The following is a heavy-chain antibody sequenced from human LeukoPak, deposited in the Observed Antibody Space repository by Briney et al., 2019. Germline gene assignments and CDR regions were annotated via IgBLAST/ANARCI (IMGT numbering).Heavy chain of an antibody. Sequence: VGSLRLSCAASVFTLSSYSVNWVRQSPGKGVEWVSSISSSRSYIYYADSVKGRFTISRDNAKNSLYLQMNSLRAEDMAVYYCDMGSDYWGQGTLVTVSP. CDR3: DMGSDY. CDR2: ISSSRSYI. V-gene: IGHV3-21*01. CDR1: VFTLSSYS. J-gene: IGHJ4*02. D-gene: IGHD3-10*01.